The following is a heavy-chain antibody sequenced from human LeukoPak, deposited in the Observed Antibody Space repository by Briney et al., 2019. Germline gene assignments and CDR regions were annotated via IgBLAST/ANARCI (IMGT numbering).Heavy chain of an antibody. Sequence: GASVKVSCKASGYTFTGYYMHWVRQAPGQGLEWMGWINPNSGGTNYAQKFQGRVTMTRNTSISTAYMELSSLRSEDTAVYYCARGSILSFDYWGQGTLVTVSS. V-gene: IGHV1-2*02. D-gene: IGHD2/OR15-2a*01. J-gene: IGHJ4*02. CDR1: GYTFTGYY. CDR3: ARGSILSFDY. CDR2: INPNSGGT.